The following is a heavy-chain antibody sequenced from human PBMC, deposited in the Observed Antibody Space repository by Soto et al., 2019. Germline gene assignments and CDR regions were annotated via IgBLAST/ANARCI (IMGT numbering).Heavy chain of an antibody. Sequence: SETLSLTCAVSGSSLTTTHWWSWVRQSPGKGLEWIGEIYRSGSTKYNPSLKSRVSMSLDKSKNEFSLNLKSVTAADTAVYYCARTVRSYSWSYFDNWGQGTRVTVSS. CDR2: IYRSGST. CDR3: ARTVRSYSWSYFDN. V-gene: IGHV4-4*02. CDR1: GSSLTTTHW. J-gene: IGHJ4*02. D-gene: IGHD4-4*01.